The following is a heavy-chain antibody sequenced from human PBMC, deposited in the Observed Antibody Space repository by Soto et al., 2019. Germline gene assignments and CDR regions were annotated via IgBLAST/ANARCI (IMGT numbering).Heavy chain of an antibody. D-gene: IGHD6-19*01. CDR2: TYYRSKWYN. CDR1: GDSVSSNSAA. CDR3: AREDSSGWYAQFWYYFDY. Sequence: SQTLSLTCAISGDSVSSNSAARNWIRQSPSRGLEWLGRTYYRSKWYNDYAVSVKSRITINPDTSKNQFSLQLNSVTPEDTAVYYCAREDSSGWYAQFWYYFDYWGQGTLVTVSS. V-gene: IGHV6-1*01. J-gene: IGHJ4*02.